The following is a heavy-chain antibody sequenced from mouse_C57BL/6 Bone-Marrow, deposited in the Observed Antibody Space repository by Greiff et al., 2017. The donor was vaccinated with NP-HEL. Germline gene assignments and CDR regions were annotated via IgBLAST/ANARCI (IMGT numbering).Heavy chain of an antibody. CDR1: GYTFTSYT. J-gene: IGHJ2*01. V-gene: IGHV1-4*01. CDR2: INPSSGYS. D-gene: IGHD2-4*01. Sequence: QVQLQQSGAELARPGASVKMSCKASGYTFTSYTMHWVNQRPGQGLEWIGYINPSSGYSKYNQKFTDKATLTADKTSSTAYMQLSSLTSEDSAVYYYARSEDYDYGGQGNTPTV. CDR3: ARSEDYDY.